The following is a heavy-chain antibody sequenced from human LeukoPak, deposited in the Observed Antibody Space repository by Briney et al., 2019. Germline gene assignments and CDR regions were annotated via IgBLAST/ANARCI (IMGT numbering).Heavy chain of an antibody. CDR1: GGSISSGGYY. J-gene: IGHJ3*02. CDR3: AVEGGEPHAYDI. Sequence: TSETLSLTCTVSGGSISSGGYYWSWIRQHPGKGLEWIGYIYYSGTTYYNPSLKSRVTISADTSKNQFSLKLSSVTAADTAVYYCAVEGGEPHAYDIWGQGTMVTVSS. V-gene: IGHV4-31*03. CDR2: IYYSGTT.